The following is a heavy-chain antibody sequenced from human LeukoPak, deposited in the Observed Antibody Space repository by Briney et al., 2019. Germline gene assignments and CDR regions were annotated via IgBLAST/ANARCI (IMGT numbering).Heavy chain of an antibody. CDR2: IFYSGST. CDR1: GGSVSTGTYF. J-gene: IGHJ6*02. D-gene: IGHD2-2*01. CDR3: ARAIPRHVVVVPAAGMDV. Sequence: SETLSLTCTVSGGSVSTGTYFWSWIRQPPGKGLEWIGEIFYSGSTNYNPSLKSRVTISVDTSKNQFSLKLSSVTAADTAVYYCARAIPRHVVVVPAAGMDVWGQGTTVTVSS. V-gene: IGHV4-61*01.